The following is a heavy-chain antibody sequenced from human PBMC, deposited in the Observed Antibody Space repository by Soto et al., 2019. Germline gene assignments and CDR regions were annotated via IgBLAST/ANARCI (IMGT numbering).Heavy chain of an antibody. Sequence: QVQLVQYGAEVKKPGASVKVSCKASGYTFTSYGISWVRQAPGQGLEWMGWISAYNGNTNYAQKLQGRVTMTTDRATSTAYMELRSLRSDDTAVYYCAREAQIGMVRGVIGWFDPWGQGTLVTVSS. CDR3: AREAQIGMVRGVIGWFDP. CDR1: GYTFTSYG. V-gene: IGHV1-18*01. D-gene: IGHD3-10*01. CDR2: ISAYNGNT. J-gene: IGHJ5*02.